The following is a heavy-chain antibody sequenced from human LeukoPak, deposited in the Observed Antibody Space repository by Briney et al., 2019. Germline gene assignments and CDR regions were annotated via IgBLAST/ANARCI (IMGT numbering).Heavy chain of an antibody. CDR1: GGSFSGYY. V-gene: IGHV4-34*01. CDR3: ARLTYYCGSGSPPFDY. J-gene: IGHJ4*02. CDR2: INHSGST. D-gene: IGHD3-10*01. Sequence: SETLSLTCAVYGGSFSGYYWSWIRQPPGKGLEWIGEINHSGSTNYNPSLKSRVTISVDTSKNQFSLKLSSVTAADTAVYYCARLTYYCGSGSPPFDYWGQGTLVTVSS.